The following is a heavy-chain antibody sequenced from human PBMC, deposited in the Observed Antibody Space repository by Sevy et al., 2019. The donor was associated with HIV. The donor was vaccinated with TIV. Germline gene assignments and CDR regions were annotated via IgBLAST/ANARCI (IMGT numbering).Heavy chain of an antibody. CDR3: ARRGYCGGDCFFHFDS. CDR2: IYYSGSS. J-gene: IGHJ4*02. V-gene: IGHV4-39*01. Sequence: SETLSLTCTVSGGSISSSSYYWGWIRQPPGKGLEWIGTIYYSGSSYYNPSLKSRLTISVDTSKNQFSLKLSSVTAADTAVYYCARRGYCGGDCFFHFDSWGQGTLVTVSS. CDR1: GGSISSSSYY. D-gene: IGHD2-21*02.